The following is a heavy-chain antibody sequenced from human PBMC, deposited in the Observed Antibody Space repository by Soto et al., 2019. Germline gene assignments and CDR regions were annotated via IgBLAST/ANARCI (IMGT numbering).Heavy chain of an antibody. D-gene: IGHD2-15*01. J-gene: IGHJ4*02. Sequence: QVQLQESGPGLVKPSQTLSLTCTVSGGSMNSGGYCWNWIRQHPGEGLEWIGCISYGGTTSYNPSLKSRLTISVDTSKNQFSLMLNSVTAAAPAVYYCSRGILVWGQGTLITVSS. V-gene: IGHV4-31*03. CDR3: SRGILV. CDR2: ISYGGTT. CDR1: GGSMNSGGYC.